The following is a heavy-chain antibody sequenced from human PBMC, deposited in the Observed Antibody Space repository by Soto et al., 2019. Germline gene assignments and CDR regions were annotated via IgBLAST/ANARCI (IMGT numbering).Heavy chain of an antibody. J-gene: IGHJ5*02. D-gene: IGHD5-12*01. CDR2: ISWDSGKI. Sequence: GGSLRLSCAASGFSISGFAMNWVRQAPGKGLEWVSSISWDSGKIGYADSVTGRFSVSRDNAKNSLFLQMSSLKAEDTAFYFCAKDKPGRYGAYESTLFEPWGQGTQVTVSS. V-gene: IGHV3-9*01. CDR1: GFSISGFA. CDR3: AKDKPGRYGAYESTLFEP.